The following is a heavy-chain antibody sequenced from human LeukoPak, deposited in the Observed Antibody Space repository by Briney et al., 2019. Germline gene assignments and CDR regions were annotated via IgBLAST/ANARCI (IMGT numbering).Heavy chain of an antibody. J-gene: IGHJ5*02. V-gene: IGHV4-39*07. CDR2: IYYSGST. D-gene: IGHD2-21*01. Sequence: SETLSLTCTVSGGSISSSRYYWGWIRQPPGKGLEWIGSIYYSGSTYYNPSLKSQVTIFVDTSKNQFSLKLSSVTAADTAVYYCARALVRNWFDPWGQGTLVTVSS. CDR3: ARALVRNWFDP. CDR1: GGSISSSRYY.